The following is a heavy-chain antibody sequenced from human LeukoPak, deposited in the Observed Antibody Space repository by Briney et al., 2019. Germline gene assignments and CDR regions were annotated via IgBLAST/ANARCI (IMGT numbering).Heavy chain of an antibody. D-gene: IGHD3-10*01. CDR1: GFTFSSYG. V-gene: IGHV3-30*02. CDR2: IRYDGSNK. Sequence: GGSLRLSCAASGFTFSSYGMHWVRQAPGKGLEWVAFIRYDGSNKYFADSVKGRFTISRDNSKNTLYLHMNSLRAEDTAVYYCAKLDNRYYYGSGEADDYWGQGTLVTASS. CDR3: AKLDNRYYYGSGEADDY. J-gene: IGHJ4*02.